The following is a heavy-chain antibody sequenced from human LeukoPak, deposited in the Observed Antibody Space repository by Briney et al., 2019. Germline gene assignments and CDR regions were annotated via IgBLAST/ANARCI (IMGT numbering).Heavy chain of an antibody. CDR1: GFTFSDYY. CDR2: ISSSGSTI. D-gene: IGHD3-9*01. V-gene: IGHV3-11*04. CDR3: ASGAGRYFDWLLSPDAFDI. J-gene: IGHJ3*02. Sequence: PGGSLRLSCAASGFTFSDYYMSWIRQAPGKGREWVSYISSSGSTIYYADSVKGRFTNSRDNAKNSLYLQRNSLRAEDTAVYYCASGAGRYFDWLLSPDAFDIWGQGTMVTVSS.